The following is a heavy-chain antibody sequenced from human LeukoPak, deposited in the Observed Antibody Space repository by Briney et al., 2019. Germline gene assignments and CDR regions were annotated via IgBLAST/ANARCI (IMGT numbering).Heavy chain of an antibody. CDR3: ASGRTIFYYYMDV. CDR1: GYTFTGYY. V-gene: IGHV1-2*02. D-gene: IGHD3-3*02. CDR2: INPKRGDT. J-gene: IGHJ6*03. Sequence: ASVKVSCKASGYTFTGYYMHWVRQAPGQGLEWMGWINPKRGDTNYAQKFQGRVTMTRDTSISTVYMELSRLRSDDTAVYCCASGRTIFYYYMDVWGKGTTVTISS.